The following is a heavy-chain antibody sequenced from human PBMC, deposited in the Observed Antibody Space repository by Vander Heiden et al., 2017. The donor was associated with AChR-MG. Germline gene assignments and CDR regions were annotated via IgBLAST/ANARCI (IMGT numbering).Heavy chain of an antibody. CDR1: GFTFSNYG. CDR2: TWHDGSNK. J-gene: IGHJ5*02. CDR3: VREEYDNSRGFAP. Sequence: QVQLVESGGGVVQPGRSLRLSCAASGFTFSNYGMHWVRQAPGKGLEWVAVTWHDGSNKNYVDSVKGRFTISRDNSKNTLYLQMNSLRVEDTALYYCVREEYDNSRGFAPWGQGTLVTVSS. D-gene: IGHD6-6*01. V-gene: IGHV3-33*01.